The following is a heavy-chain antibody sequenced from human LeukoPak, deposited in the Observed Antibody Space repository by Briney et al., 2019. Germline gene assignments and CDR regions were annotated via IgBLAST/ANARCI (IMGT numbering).Heavy chain of an antibody. Sequence: GSLRLSCAASGFTFSDYYMSWIRQAPGKGLEWVSYISSSGSTIYYADSVKGRFTISRDNAKNPLYLQMKSLRAEDTAVYNCARGRLYRYGSVEYYFDYWGQGTLVTVSS. D-gene: IGHD3-10*01. J-gene: IGHJ4*02. CDR2: ISSSGSTI. CDR3: ARGRLYRYGSVEYYFDY. CDR1: GFTFSDYY. V-gene: IGHV3-11*01.